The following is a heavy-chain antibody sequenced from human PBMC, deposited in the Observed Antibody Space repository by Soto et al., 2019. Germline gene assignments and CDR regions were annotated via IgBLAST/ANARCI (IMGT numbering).Heavy chain of an antibody. D-gene: IGHD2-2*01. CDR1: GYTFTNSG. CDR2: ISTDNGNT. J-gene: IGHJ3*02. CDR3: ARDQGITTYCSNTTCYDIFDI. Sequence: ASVKVSCKASGYTFTNSGISWVRQAPGQGLEWMGWISTDNGNTNYAQHLQGRVSMTTDTSTSTAYMDLRSLRSDDTAVYYCARDQGITTYCSNTTCYDIFDIWGQGTMVTVSS. V-gene: IGHV1-18*01.